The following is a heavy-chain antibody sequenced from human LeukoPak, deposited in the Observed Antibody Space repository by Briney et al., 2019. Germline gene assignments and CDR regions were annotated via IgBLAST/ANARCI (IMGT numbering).Heavy chain of an antibody. CDR3: ARAGASGWYAAGWFDP. D-gene: IGHD6-19*01. CDR2: INTDGRTT. CDR1: GFPFNNYW. J-gene: IGHJ5*02. Sequence: GGSLRLSCAASGFPFNNYWMHWVRQAPGKGLVWVSSINTDGRTTRYAASVQGRFTISRDNAKNTLYLQMNSLRVDDTAVYYCARAGASGWYAAGWFDPWGQGTLVTASS. V-gene: IGHV3-74*01.